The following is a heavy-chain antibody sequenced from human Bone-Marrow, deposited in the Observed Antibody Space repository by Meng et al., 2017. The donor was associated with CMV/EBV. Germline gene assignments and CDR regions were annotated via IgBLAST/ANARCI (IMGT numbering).Heavy chain of an antibody. V-gene: IGHV3-9*01. D-gene: IGHD2-2*01. J-gene: IGHJ6*02. CDR3: AKEVVPAAINDYYYGMDV. CDR1: GFTFDDYA. CDR2: ISWNSGSI. Sequence: GGSLRLSCAASGFTFDDYAMHWVRQAPGKGLEWVSGISWNSGSIGYADSVKGRFTISRDNAKNSLYLQMNSLRAEDTALYYCAKEVVPAAINDYYYGMDVWGQGTTVTVYS.